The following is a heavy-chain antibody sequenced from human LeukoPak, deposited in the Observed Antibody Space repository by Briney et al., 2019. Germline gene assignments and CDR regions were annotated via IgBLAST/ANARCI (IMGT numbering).Heavy chain of an antibody. D-gene: IGHD6-6*01. CDR1: GFTFSSYS. CDR3: ARVAGYSSSFLPEYYYYTDV. J-gene: IGHJ6*03. CDR2: NSSSSSTI. V-gene: IGHV3-48*04. Sequence: PGGSLRLSCAASGFTFSSYSMNWVRQAPGKGLEWVSYNSSSSSTIYYADSVKGRFTISRDNAKNSLYLQMNSLRAEDTAVYYCARVAGYSSSFLPEYYYYTDVWGKGTTVTVSS.